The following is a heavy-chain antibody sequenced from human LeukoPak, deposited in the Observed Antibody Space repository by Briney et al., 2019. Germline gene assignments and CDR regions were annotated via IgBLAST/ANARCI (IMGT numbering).Heavy chain of an antibody. Sequence: GGSLRLSCAASGFTFSSYWMSWVRQAPGKGLEWVANIKQDGSEKYYVDSVKGRFTISRDNAKNSLYLQMNSLRAEDTAVYYCARIGFSGGSCYALRWFDPWGQGTLVTVSS. CDR2: IKQDGSEK. D-gene: IGHD2-15*01. V-gene: IGHV3-7*01. CDR1: GFTFSSYW. CDR3: ARIGFSGGSCYALRWFDP. J-gene: IGHJ5*02.